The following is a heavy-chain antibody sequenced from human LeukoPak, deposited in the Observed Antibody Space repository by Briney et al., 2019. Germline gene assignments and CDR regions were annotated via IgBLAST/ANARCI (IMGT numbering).Heavy chain of an antibody. Sequence: GGSLRLSCAASGFTFSDYYMSWIRQAPGKGLEWVSYISSSGSTIYYADSVKGRFTISRDNAKNSLYLQMNSLRAEDTAVYYCARPWGYGDYDHDAFDIWGQGTMATVSS. J-gene: IGHJ3*02. D-gene: IGHD4-17*01. CDR1: GFTFSDYY. CDR2: ISSSGSTI. CDR3: ARPWGYGDYDHDAFDI. V-gene: IGHV3-11*01.